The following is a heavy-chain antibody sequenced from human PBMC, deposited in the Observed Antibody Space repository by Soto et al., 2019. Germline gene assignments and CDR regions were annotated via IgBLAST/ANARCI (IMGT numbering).Heavy chain of an antibody. J-gene: IGHJ6*03. D-gene: IGHD1-1*01. Sequence: ASVKVSCKASGYTFTSYDINWVRQATGQGLEWMGWMNPNSGNTGYAQKFQGRVTMTRNTSISTAYMELSSLRSEDTAVYYCARAPAKTGTNYYYYMDVWGKGTTVTVSS. V-gene: IGHV1-8*01. CDR3: ARAPAKTGTNYYYYMDV. CDR2: MNPNSGNT. CDR1: GYTFTSYD.